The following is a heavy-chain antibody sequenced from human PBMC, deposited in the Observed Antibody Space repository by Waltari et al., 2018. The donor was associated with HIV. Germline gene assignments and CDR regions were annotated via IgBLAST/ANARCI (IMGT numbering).Heavy chain of an antibody. V-gene: IGHV3-15*01. CDR3: TTNFLVKFDS. CDR2: IKSDADGGPT. Sequence: EVQLVESGGDLVKPGGSLRLSCAASGFTFSNAWMSWVRQAPGKGLEWVGRIKSDADGGPTDYAAPLKGRFTISRDDSKNTLYLQMNSLKTEDTAVYYCTTNFLVKFDSWGQGTLVTVSS. D-gene: IGHD2-15*01. CDR1: GFTFSNAW. J-gene: IGHJ4*02.